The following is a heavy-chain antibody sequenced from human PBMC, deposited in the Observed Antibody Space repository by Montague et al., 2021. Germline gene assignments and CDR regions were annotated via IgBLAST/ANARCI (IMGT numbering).Heavy chain of an antibody. Sequence: SLRLSCAASVFSFSSYWMHWVRQAPGKGLLWVSRITLDGSSTTFADSVKGRFTTSRDNAKATLYLQMNSLRVEDTAVYYCARNLASAAPGAFDIWGQGTMVTVSS. CDR3: ARNLASAAPGAFDI. CDR1: VFSFSSYW. D-gene: IGHD6-13*01. V-gene: IGHV3-74*01. CDR2: ITLDGSST. J-gene: IGHJ3*02.